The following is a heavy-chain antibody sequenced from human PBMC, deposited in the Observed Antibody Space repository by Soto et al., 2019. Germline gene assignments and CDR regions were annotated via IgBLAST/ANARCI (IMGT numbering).Heavy chain of an antibody. D-gene: IGHD3-3*01. V-gene: IGHV1-8*01. CDR3: ASAPNIDFWSGSYSLGSMDA. J-gene: IGHJ6*02. CDR2: MNPNSGNT. Sequence: GASVKVSWKASGYTFTSYDINWVRQATGQGLEWMGWMNPNSGNTGYAQKFQGRVTITADESTSTAYMELGSLRSEDTAVYYCASAPNIDFWSGSYSLGSMDAWGQATTVTV. CDR1: GYTFTSYD.